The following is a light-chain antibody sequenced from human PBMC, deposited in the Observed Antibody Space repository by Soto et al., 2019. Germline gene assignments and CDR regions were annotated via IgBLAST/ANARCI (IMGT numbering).Light chain of an antibody. CDR2: EVS. J-gene: IGLJ3*02. Sequence: QSALTQPASVSGSPGQSITISCTGTSSDVGGYNYVSWYQHHPGKAPKLMIYEVSNRPSGVSNRFSGSKSGNTASLTISGLQADDEADYYCSSYTTSSTRVFGGGTKVTV. V-gene: IGLV2-14*01. CDR1: SSDVGGYNY. CDR3: SSYTTSSTRV.